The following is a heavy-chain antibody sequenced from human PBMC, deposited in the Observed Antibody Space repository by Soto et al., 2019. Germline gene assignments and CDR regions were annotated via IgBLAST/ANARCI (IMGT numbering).Heavy chain of an antibody. V-gene: IGHV1-2*02. CDR1: GYTFTGYY. CDR2: INPNSGGT. D-gene: IGHD3-9*01. Sequence: QVQLVQSGAEVKKPGASVKVSCKASGYTFTGYYMHWVRQAPGQGLEWMGWINPNSGGTNYAQKFQGRVTMARDTAISTAYMDLSRLRSDDTAVYCGEAGYYCEGFDYWGQGTRVVVSS. CDR3: EAGYYCEGFDY. J-gene: IGHJ4*02.